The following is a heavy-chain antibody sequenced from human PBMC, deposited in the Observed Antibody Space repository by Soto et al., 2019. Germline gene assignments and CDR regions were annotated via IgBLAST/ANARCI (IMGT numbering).Heavy chain of an antibody. J-gene: IGHJ4*02. D-gene: IGHD2-21*02. CDR1: VYTFTSYA. CDR2: INDGNGNT. CDR3: ARGPAGADCPGDY. V-gene: IGHV1-3*01. Sequence: QVQLVQSGAEVKKPGASVQVSCKASVYTFTSYAMHWVRQAPGQRVEWMGWINDGNGNTKYSQKFQGRVTITRDTSASTAYMELSSLRSQDTAVYYCARGPAGADCPGDYWGQGTLVTVSS.